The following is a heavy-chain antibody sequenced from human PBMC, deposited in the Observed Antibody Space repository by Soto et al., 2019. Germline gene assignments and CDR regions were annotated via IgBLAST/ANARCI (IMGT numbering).Heavy chain of an antibody. D-gene: IGHD5-12*01. CDR2: IGGRGNSA. V-gene: IGHV3-23*01. CDR1: GFIFTNYA. J-gene: IGHJ3*01. Sequence: PGGSLRLSCAASGFIFTNYAMNWFRQAPVKGLEWVSVIGGRGNSAYYADSVQGRFTISRDNSKNTLSLQMSSLTADDTAIYYCVREGRGSFDFWGRGTMVTVSS. CDR3: VREGRGSFDF.